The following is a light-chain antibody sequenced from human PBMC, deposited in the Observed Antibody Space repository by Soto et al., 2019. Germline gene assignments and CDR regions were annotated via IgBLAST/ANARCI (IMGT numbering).Light chain of an antibody. CDR1: QGGDNY. V-gene: IGKV1-9*01. J-gene: IGKJ3*01. Sequence: DIQLTQSPSFLSASVGDRVTITCRASQGGDNYVAWYQQKPGKAPNLLIYAASTLHSGAPPRFSGSGSGTEFTLTISSLQPEDFATYYCQKLNTFGPGTKVDIK. CDR2: AAS. CDR3: QKLNT.